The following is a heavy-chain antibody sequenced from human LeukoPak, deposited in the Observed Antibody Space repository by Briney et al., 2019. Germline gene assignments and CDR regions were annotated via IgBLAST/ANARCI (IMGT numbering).Heavy chain of an antibody. Sequence: GGSLRLSCTASGFTFGEYGMSWVRQAPGKGLEWIGFIRSKGHGGTTEYAASVKGRFTISRDDSKRIAYLQLNSLKTEDTAVYYCTLTMIVVARSHFDYWGQGTLVTVSS. CDR1: GFTFGEYG. V-gene: IGHV3-49*04. D-gene: IGHD3-22*01. J-gene: IGHJ4*02. CDR2: IRSKGHGGTT. CDR3: TLTMIVVARSHFDY.